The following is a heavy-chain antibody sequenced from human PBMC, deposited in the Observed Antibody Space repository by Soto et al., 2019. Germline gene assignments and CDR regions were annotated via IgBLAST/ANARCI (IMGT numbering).Heavy chain of an antibody. J-gene: IGHJ4*02. CDR3: ARHGDYIALDY. V-gene: IGHV4-59*08. Sequence: XXTLSFTCTVSCGSITSYYWSWIRQPPGKGLEWMGXIYYSXSPNYNNSLKXXVTLSVDXXKNQFSLKMSSVTAADTAVYYCARHGDYIALDYWGQGTLVTVSS. CDR1: CGSITSYY. CDR2: IYYSXSP. D-gene: IGHD3-16*01.